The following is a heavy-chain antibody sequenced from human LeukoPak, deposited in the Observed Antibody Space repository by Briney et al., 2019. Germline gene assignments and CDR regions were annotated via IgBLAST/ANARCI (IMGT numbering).Heavy chain of an antibody. D-gene: IGHD6-6*01. Sequence: SETLSLTCTVSGDSIFSDTYYWTWIRQLPGKGLEWIGHISHSGSPYYNPSLKSRTSIALHTSKNEFSLHLTSVTAADTALFCCARTLTIAARWFAPWGQGTLVTVSS. CDR1: GDSIFSDTYY. CDR3: ARTLTIAARWFAP. CDR2: ISHSGSP. V-gene: IGHV4-31*03. J-gene: IGHJ5*02.